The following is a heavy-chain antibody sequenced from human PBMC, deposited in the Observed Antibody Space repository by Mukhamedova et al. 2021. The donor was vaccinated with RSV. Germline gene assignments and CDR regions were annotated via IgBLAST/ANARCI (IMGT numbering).Heavy chain of an antibody. CDR3: ARDKAAAGPTPGGY. D-gene: IGHD6-13*01. J-gene: IGHJ4*02. CDR2: GST. Sequence: GSTYYNPSLKSRVTISIDTSKNQFSLKLSSVTAADTAVYYCARDKAAAGPTPGGYWGPGTLVTVSS. V-gene: IGHV4-39*07.